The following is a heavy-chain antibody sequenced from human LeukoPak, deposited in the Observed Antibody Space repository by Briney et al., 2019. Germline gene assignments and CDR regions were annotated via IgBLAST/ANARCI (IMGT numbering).Heavy chain of an antibody. CDR3: ARDGYYGSGGLDY. Sequence: SETLSLTCTVSGGSISSSSYYWGWIRQPPGKGLEWIGSIYYSGSTYYNPSLKSRVTMSVDTSKNQFSLKLSSVTAADTAVYYCARDGYYGSGGLDYWGQGTLVTVSS. J-gene: IGHJ4*02. CDR2: IYYSGST. D-gene: IGHD3-10*01. V-gene: IGHV4-39*07. CDR1: GGSISSSSYY.